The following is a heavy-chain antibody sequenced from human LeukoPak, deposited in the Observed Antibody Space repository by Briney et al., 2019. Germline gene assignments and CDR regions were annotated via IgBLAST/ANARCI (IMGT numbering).Heavy chain of an antibody. Sequence: GGSLRLSCIASGFTFNKYWMSWVRQPPGKGLEWVANVKQDGSEEYYVDSVKGRFTISRDNAKNSLYLQMNSLRAEDTAVYYCARYGYYYGMDVWGQGTTVTVSS. J-gene: IGHJ6*02. V-gene: IGHV3-7*01. D-gene: IGHD4-17*01. CDR2: VKQDGSEE. CDR1: GFTFNKYW. CDR3: ARYGYYYGMDV.